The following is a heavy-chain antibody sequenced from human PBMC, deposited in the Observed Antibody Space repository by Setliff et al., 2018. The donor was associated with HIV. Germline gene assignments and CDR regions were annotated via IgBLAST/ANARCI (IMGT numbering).Heavy chain of an antibody. CDR1: GYTFTSHY. V-gene: IGHV1-46*01. CDR2: INPNGGST. CDR3: ATGWSEDPTLLQVEYFQH. Sequence: GASVKVSCKASGYTFTSHYIHWVRQAPGQGLEWMGIINPNGGSTTYAQKFQGRVTMTRDTSTSTVYMELSSLRSEDTAVYYCATGWSEDPTLLQVEYFQHWGQGTLVTVSS. J-gene: IGHJ1*01. D-gene: IGHD1-1*01.